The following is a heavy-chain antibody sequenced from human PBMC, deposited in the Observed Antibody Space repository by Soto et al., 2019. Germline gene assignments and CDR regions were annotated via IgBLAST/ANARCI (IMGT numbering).Heavy chain of an antibody. CDR2: IYHSGST. J-gene: IGHJ5*02. V-gene: IGHV4-38-2*02. CDR3: AREFLVRGLSGWSDP. CDR1: GYSISSGYY. D-gene: IGHD3-10*01. Sequence: PSETLSLTCAVSGYSISSGYYWGWIREPPGKGLEWIGSIYHSGSTNYNPSLKSRVTISEDTSKNQFSPKLSSVTAADTAVYYCAREFLVRGLSGWSDPWGQGTLVTVSS.